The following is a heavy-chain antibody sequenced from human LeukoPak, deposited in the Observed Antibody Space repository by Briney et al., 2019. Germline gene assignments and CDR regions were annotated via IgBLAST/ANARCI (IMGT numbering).Heavy chain of an antibody. CDR2: ISSSSSYI. D-gene: IGHD3-3*01. Sequence: GGSLRLSCAASGFTFNNYAMNWVRQAPGKGLEWVSSISSSSSYIYYADSVKGRFTISRDNAKNSLYLQMNSLRAEDTAVYYRATRRKVFGVVTKIVGGAFDIWGQGTMVTVSS. CDR1: GFTFNNYA. V-gene: IGHV3-21*01. CDR3: ATRRKVFGVVTKIVGGAFDI. J-gene: IGHJ3*02.